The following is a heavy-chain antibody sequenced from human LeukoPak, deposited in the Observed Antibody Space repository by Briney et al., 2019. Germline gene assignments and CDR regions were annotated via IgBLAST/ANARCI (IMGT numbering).Heavy chain of an antibody. CDR1: GFTFSSYN. D-gene: IGHD3-22*01. J-gene: IGHJ3*02. CDR2: ISSSSGYI. Sequence: GGSLRLSCAASGFTFSSYNMNWVRQAPGKGLEWVSSISSSSGYIYYADSLTGRFTISRDNSKNTLYLQMNNLRAEDTAVYYCATHYYDSSGYYYDHAFDIWGQGTMVTVSS. CDR3: ATHYYDSSGYYYDHAFDI. V-gene: IGHV3-21*04.